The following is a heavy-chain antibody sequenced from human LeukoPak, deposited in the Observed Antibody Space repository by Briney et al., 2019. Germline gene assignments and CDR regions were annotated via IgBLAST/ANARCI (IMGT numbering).Heavy chain of an antibody. D-gene: IGHD6-13*01. J-gene: IGHJ4*02. CDR2: IYTSGST. Sequence: SETLSHTCSVHGCPISSYHWRWIRQPTAKGLEWIGRIYTSGSTNYNPSLKSQVTISVGTSNNQYSLKRSSVTGAGTAFYYCARGRYSSSWYFKDYWGQGKLVTVSS. V-gene: IGHV4-4*07. CDR1: GCPISSYH. CDR3: ARGRYSSSWYFKDY.